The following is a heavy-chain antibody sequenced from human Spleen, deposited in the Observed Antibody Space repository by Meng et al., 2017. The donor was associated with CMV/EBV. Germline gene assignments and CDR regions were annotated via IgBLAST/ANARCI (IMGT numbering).Heavy chain of an antibody. V-gene: IGHV3-30*14. Sequence: GGSLRLSCAVSGVTFSNFAMHWVRQAPGKGLEWVAVISYDGSNKYYADSVKGRFTISRDNSKNTLYLQMNSLRAEDTAVYYCARVDCGGDCHYYYYYGMDVWGQGTTVTVSS. CDR3: ARVDCGGDCHYYYYYGMDV. CDR2: ISYDGSNK. J-gene: IGHJ6*02. CDR1: GVTFSNFA. D-gene: IGHD2-21*01.